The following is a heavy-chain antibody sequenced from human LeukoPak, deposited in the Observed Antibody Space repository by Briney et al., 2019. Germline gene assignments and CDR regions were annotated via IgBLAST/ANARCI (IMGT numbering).Heavy chain of an antibody. Sequence: PGGSLRLSCAASGFTFSNYWMSWVRQAPGKGLEWVANIKQDGSEKYYVDSVKGRFTISRDNAKNSLYLQMNSLRAEDTAVYYCARVAPDDAFDIWGQGTMVTVSS. D-gene: IGHD1-14*01. CDR1: GFTFSNYW. J-gene: IGHJ3*02. CDR3: ARVAPDDAFDI. V-gene: IGHV3-7*01. CDR2: IKQDGSEK.